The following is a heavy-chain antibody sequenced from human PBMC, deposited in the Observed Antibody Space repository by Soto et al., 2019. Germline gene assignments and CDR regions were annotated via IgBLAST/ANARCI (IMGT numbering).Heavy chain of an antibody. V-gene: IGHV1-3*01. Sequence: ASVKVSCKASGYTFTSYAMHWVRQAPGQRLEWMGWINAGNGNTKYSQKFQGRVTITRDTSASTAYMELSSLRSEDTAVYYCARELLLRVPFDYWGQGTPVTVSS. CDR2: INAGNGNT. D-gene: IGHD3-22*01. CDR3: ARELLLRVPFDY. J-gene: IGHJ4*02. CDR1: GYTFTSYA.